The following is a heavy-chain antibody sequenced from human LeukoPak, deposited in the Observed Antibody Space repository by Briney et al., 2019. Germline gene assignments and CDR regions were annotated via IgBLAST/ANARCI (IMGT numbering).Heavy chain of an antibody. CDR1: GGSFSGYY. Sequence: PSETLSLTCAVYGGSFSGYYWSWIRQPPGKGLEWIGEINHSGSANYNPSLKSRVTISVDTSKNQFSLHLNSVTPEDTAVYYCAQSTGRSGASCYRTCSAFDIWGQGTMVTVSS. V-gene: IGHV4-34*01. CDR3: AQSTGRSGASCYRTCSAFDI. CDR2: INHSGSA. D-gene: IGHD2-15*01. J-gene: IGHJ3*02.